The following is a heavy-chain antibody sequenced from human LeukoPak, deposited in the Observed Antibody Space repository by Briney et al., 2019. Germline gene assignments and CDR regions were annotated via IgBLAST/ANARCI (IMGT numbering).Heavy chain of an antibody. J-gene: IGHJ4*02. CDR3: AKEEVYGSGSQAYYFDS. D-gene: IGHD3-10*01. Sequence: GGTLRLSCAASGFTVSSNYMSWVRQAPGKGLECVSVVNSGGDTYYADSVKGRFTVSRDNSKNSLYLQMNSLRAEDTALYYCAKEEVYGSGSQAYYFDSWGQGTLVTVSS. CDR2: VNSGGDT. V-gene: IGHV3-53*05. CDR1: GFTVSSNY.